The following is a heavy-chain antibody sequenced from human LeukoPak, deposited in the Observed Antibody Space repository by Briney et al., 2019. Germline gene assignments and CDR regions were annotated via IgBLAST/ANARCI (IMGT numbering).Heavy chain of an antibody. V-gene: IGHV4-30-4*01. CDR1: GGSISSGDYY. CDR2: TFYSGST. J-gene: IGHJ4*02. D-gene: IGHD3-9*01. CDR3: ARVDYDILTGYPWLFDY. Sequence: SETLSLTCTVSGGSISSGDYYWSWIRQHPEKGLEWIGYTFYSGSTYYNPSLKSRVTISVDTSKNQFSLKLSSVTAADTAVYYCARVDYDILTGYPWLFDYWGQGTLVTVSS.